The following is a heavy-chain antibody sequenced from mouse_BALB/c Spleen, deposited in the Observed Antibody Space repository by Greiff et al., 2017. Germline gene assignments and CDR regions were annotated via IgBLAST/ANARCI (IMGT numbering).Heavy chain of an antibody. CDR3: ARDYYGSSYFFAY. V-gene: IGHV5-4*02. D-gene: IGHD1-1*01. Sequence: EVQLVESGGGLVKPGGSLKLSCAASGFTFSDYYMYWVRQTPEKRLEWVATISDGGSYTYYPDSVKGRFTISRDNAKNNLYLQMSSLKSEDTAMYYCARDYYGSSYFFAYWGQGTLVTVSA. CDR1: GFTFSDYY. CDR2: ISDGGSYT. J-gene: IGHJ3*01.